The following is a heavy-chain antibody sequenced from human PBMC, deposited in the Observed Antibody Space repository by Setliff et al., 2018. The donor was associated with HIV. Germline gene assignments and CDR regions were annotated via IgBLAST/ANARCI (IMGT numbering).Heavy chain of an antibody. J-gene: IGHJ6*02. CDR1: TESLTRYD. D-gene: IGHD6-19*01. Sequence: SETLSLTCAVYTESLTRYDWAWIRQSPEKGLEWIGEIDDSGSIIYNPSLQSRVTMSVDTSKNQFSLKLSSVTAADTAVYYCARGAIAVAGISYYYYYGMDVWGQGTTVTVSS. V-gene: IGHV4-34*01. CDR3: ARGAIAVAGISYYYYYGMDV. CDR2: IDDSGSI.